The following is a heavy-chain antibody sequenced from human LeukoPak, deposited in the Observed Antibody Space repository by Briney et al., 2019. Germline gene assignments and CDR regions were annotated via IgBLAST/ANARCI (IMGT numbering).Heavy chain of an antibody. Sequence: PGGSLRLSCAASGFTFSSYEMDWVRQAPGKGLEWVSYISSSGSTIYYADSVKGRFTISRDNAKNSLYLQMNTLRAEDTAVYYCARVKGGHYGDQYYFDYWGQGTLVTVSS. J-gene: IGHJ4*02. D-gene: IGHD4-17*01. V-gene: IGHV3-48*03. CDR1: GFTFSSYE. CDR2: ISSSGSTI. CDR3: ARVKGGHYGDQYYFDY.